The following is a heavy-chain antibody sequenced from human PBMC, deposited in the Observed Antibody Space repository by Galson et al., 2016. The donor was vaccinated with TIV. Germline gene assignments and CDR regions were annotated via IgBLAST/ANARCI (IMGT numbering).Heavy chain of an antibody. J-gene: IGHJ6*02. CDR2: IYSDGNA. CDR1: GFSVYTKY. V-gene: IGHV3-53*05. CDR3: ARETV. Sequence: SLRLSCAASGFSVYTKYVTWVRQAPGTGLEWVAVIYSDGNAYYGDSVKGRFTISGDNSKSTLYLQMNSLRGEDTAVYYCARETVWGQGTTVTVSS.